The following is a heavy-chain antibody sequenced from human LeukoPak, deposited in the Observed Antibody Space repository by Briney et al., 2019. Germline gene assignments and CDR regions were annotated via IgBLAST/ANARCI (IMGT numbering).Heavy chain of an antibody. Sequence: GGSLRLSCAASGFIFEESTIHWVRQAPGKGLEWVSLINWDGGTTRYAGSVKGRFAISRDNSKNSLYLQMNSLRVEDTALYYCETGDVDSPMNFYHWGQGTLVTVSS. D-gene: IGHD5-18*01. J-gene: IGHJ4*02. CDR3: ETGDVDSPMNFYH. CDR1: GFIFEEST. V-gene: IGHV3-43*01. CDR2: INWDGGTT.